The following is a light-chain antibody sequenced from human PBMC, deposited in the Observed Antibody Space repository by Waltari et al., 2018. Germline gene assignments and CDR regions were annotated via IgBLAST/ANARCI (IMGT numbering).Light chain of an antibody. CDR3: ATWDNSLTAVV. Sequence: QSVLTQPPSVSAAPGQKVTISCSGSSSNIGNYFVSWYHQLPGTTPKLLIYDDTKLPSGIPARFSASKSGTSATLDIAGLQIGDEADYYCATWDNSLTAVVFGGGTKLTVL. J-gene: IGLJ3*02. CDR2: DDT. V-gene: IGLV1-51*01. CDR1: SSNIGNYF.